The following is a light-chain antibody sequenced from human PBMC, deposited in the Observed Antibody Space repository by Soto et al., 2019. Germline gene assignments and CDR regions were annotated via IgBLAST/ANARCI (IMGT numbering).Light chain of an antibody. CDR2: DVS. V-gene: IGLV2-14*01. CDR3: NSYTSRSSTTYV. Sequence: QSVLTQPASVSGSPGQSITISCTGTSSDVGGYNYVSWYQQHPGKAPKLMIYDVSNRPSGVSNRFSGSKSGNTASLTISGLQVEDEADCYCNSYTSRSSTTYVFGTGTKVTVL. CDR1: SSDVGGYNY. J-gene: IGLJ1*01.